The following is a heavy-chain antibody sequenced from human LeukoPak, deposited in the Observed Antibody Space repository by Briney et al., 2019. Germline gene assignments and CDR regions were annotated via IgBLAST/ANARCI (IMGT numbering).Heavy chain of an antibody. D-gene: IGHD2/OR15-2a*01. CDR1: GYSLTSYW. CDR3: ARHPPRIKRPYYYYYMGV. V-gene: IGHV5-51*01. Sequence: GESLKISCKGSGYSLTSYWIGWVRQMPGKGLEWMGIIYPGDSDTRYSPSFQGQVTISADKSISTAYLQWSSLKASDTAMYYCARHPPRIKRPYYYYYMGVWGKGTTVTVSS. J-gene: IGHJ6*03. CDR2: IYPGDSDT.